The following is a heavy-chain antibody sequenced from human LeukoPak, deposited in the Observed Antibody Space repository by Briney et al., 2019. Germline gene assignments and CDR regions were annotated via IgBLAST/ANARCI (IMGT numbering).Heavy chain of an antibody. Sequence: GGSLRLSCVASGFTFSSYAMSWVRQAPGKGLEWVSAISGSGGSTYYADSVRGRFTISRDNSKNTLHLQMNSLRAEDTAVYYCARLNGKYCSGGSCYVDYWGQGTLVTVSS. J-gene: IGHJ4*02. D-gene: IGHD2-15*01. CDR2: ISGSGGST. V-gene: IGHV3-23*01. CDR1: GFTFSSYA. CDR3: ARLNGKYCSGGSCYVDY.